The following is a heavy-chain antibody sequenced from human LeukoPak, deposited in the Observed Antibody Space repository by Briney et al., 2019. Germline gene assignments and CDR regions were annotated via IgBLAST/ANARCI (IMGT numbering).Heavy chain of an antibody. J-gene: IGHJ3*02. CDR2: IYSGGRT. Sequence: PGGSLRLSCAASGFTVSSNDMNWVRQAPGKGLEWVSVIYSGGRTYYADSVKGRFTISRDNSKNTLYLQMNSLRAEDTAVYYCARDGGPGISDAFDIWGQGTMVTVSS. D-gene: IGHD2-15*01. V-gene: IGHV3-66*01. CDR1: GFTVSSND. CDR3: ARDGGPGISDAFDI.